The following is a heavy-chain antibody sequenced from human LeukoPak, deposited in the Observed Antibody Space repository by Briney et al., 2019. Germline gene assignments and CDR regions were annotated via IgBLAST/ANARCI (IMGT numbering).Heavy chain of an antibody. J-gene: IGHJ4*02. Sequence: SETLSLTCAVYGGSFSGYYWSWIRQPPGKGLEWIGEINHSGSTNYNPSLKSRVTISVDTSKNQFSLKLSSVTAADTAVYYCARGTVDGSGSFKYYFDYWGQGTLVTVSS. CDR1: GGSFSGYY. CDR2: INHSGST. V-gene: IGHV4-34*01. D-gene: IGHD3-10*01. CDR3: ARGTVDGSGSFKYYFDY.